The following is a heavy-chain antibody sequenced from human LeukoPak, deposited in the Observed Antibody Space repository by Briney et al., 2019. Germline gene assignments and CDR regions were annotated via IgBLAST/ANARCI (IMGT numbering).Heavy chain of an antibody. CDR3: ARHERLYYGDSYGNWFDP. V-gene: IGHV4-39*01. Sequence: SETLSLTCTVSGGSISSSSYYWGWIRQPPGKGLEWIGSINYSGSTYYNPSLKSRVTISVDTSKNQFSLKLSSVTAADTAVYYCARHERLYYGDSYGNWFDPWGQGTLVTVSS. CDR1: GGSISSSSYY. CDR2: INYSGST. D-gene: IGHD4-17*01. J-gene: IGHJ5*02.